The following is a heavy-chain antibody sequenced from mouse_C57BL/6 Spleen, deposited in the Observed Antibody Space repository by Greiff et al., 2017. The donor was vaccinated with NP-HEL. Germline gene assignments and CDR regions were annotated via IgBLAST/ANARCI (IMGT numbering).Heavy chain of an antibody. J-gene: IGHJ3*01. V-gene: IGHV1-22*01. CDR3: APDGYYGTWFAY. CDR1: GYTFTDYN. CDR2: INPNNGGT. D-gene: IGHD2-3*01. Sequence: EVQLQQSGPELVKPGASVKMSCKASGYTFTDYNMHWVKQSHGKSLEWIGYINPNNGGTSYNQKFKGKATLTVNKSSSTAYMELRSRTSEDSAVYYCAPDGYYGTWFAYWGQGTLVTVSA.